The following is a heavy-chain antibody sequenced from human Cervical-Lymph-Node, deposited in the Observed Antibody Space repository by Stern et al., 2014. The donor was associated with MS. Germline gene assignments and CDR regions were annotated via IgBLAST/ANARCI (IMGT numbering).Heavy chain of an antibody. Sequence: QVTLKESGPALVKPTQTLTLTCTFSGFSLVTSGVRVSWIRQPPGQALEGLASIDWNDKTFYNTSLMTRLTNSKDTSKNQVVLTMTNVDPVDTATYYCARMMGSGYRHYFDYWGQGTPVTVS. V-gene: IGHV2-70*04. CDR1: GFSLVTSGVR. CDR2: IDWNDKT. CDR3: ARMMGSGYRHYFDY. D-gene: IGHD3-3*01. J-gene: IGHJ4*02.